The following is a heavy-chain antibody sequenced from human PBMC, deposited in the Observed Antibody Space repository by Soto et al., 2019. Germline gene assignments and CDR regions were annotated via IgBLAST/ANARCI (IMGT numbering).Heavy chain of an antibody. CDR3: AGGLKGYEAGNWFDP. J-gene: IGHJ5*02. CDR1: GGSFSGYY. CDR2: INHSGST. Sequence: SETLSLTCAVYGGSFSGYYWSWIRQPPGKGLEWIGEINHSGSTNYNPSLKSRVTISVDTSKNQFSLKLSSVTAADTAVYYCAGGLKGYEAGNWFDPWGQGTLVTVSS. V-gene: IGHV4-34*01. D-gene: IGHD1-1*01.